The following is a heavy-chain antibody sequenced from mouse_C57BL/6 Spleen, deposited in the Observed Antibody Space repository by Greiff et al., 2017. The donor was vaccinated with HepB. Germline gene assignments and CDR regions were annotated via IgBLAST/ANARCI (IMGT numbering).Heavy chain of an antibody. CDR3: ARSPFITTVVAKDY. Sequence: QVQLQQPGAELVKPGASVKLSCKASGYTFTSYWMHWVKQRPGQGLEWIGMIHPNSGSTNYNEKFKSKATLTVDKSSSTAYMQLSSLTSEDSAVYYCARSPFITTVVAKDYWGQGTTLTVSS. J-gene: IGHJ2*01. CDR1: GYTFTSYW. CDR2: IHPNSGST. V-gene: IGHV1-64*01. D-gene: IGHD1-1*01.